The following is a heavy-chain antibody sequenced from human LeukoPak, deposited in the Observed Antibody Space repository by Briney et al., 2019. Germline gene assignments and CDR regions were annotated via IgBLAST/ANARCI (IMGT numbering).Heavy chain of an antibody. D-gene: IGHD4-17*01. J-gene: IGHJ3*02. Sequence: SETLSLTCTVSGYSISTSYYWGWIRQPPGKGLEWIGSIYHSGNTYYNPSLKSRVTISVDTSKNRFSLRLSSVTAADTGVYYCARGGYGDYNRGRNAFGIWGQGTVVSVSS. CDR1: GYSISTSYY. CDR3: ARGGYGDYNRGRNAFGI. CDR2: IYHSGNT. V-gene: IGHV4-38-2*02.